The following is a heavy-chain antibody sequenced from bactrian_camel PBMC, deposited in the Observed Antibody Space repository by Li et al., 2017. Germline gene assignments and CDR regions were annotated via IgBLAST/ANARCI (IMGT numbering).Heavy chain of an antibody. J-gene: IGHJ7*01. D-gene: IGHD4*01. Sequence: QLVESGGGLVQPGGSLRLSCAASGFTFSNNIISWVRQHPGKELEWVANIYADYGATHCADSVMGRFTISRDNAKSTVSLQMNSLKSEDTAHYYCATLSGDDAQGGMVYWGKGTQVTVS. CDR2: IYADYGAT. V-gene: IGHV3-2*01. CDR1: GFTFSNNI.